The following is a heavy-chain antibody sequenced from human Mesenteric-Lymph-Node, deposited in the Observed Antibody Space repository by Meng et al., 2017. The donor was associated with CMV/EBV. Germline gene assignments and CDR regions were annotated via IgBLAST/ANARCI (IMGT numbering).Heavy chain of an antibody. D-gene: IGHD3-22*01. CDR2: INNDGKST. V-gene: IGHV3-74*01. CDR3: ARDVGGYYYYFDY. Sequence: GESLKISCAASGFTFNDYWMHWVRQAPGKGLVWVSRINNDGKSTSYADSVKGRFTISRDNAKNTLYLQMNSLRVEDTALYHCARDVGGYYYYFDYWGQGTLVTVSS. J-gene: IGHJ4*02. CDR1: GFTFNDYW.